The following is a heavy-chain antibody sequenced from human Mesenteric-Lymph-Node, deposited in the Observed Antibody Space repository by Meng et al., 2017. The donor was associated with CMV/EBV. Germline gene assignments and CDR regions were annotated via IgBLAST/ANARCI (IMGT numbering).Heavy chain of an antibody. D-gene: IGHD6-13*01. Sequence: GESLKISCTASGFTFSSYAMSWVRQAPGKGLEWVSVIYSGGSSTYYADSVKGRFTISRDNSKNTLYLQMNSLRAEDTAVYYCARPESNYALAAAVPYWGQGTLVTVSS. CDR3: ARPESNYALAAAVPY. CDR1: GFTFSSYA. V-gene: IGHV3-23*03. CDR2: IYSGGSST. J-gene: IGHJ4*02.